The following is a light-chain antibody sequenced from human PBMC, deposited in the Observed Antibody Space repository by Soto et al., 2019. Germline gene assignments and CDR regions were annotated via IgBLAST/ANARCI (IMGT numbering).Light chain of an antibody. J-gene: IGLJ1*01. CDR3: QSYDSSLSGLYV. CDR2: GNS. V-gene: IGLV1-40*01. CDR1: NSNIASNT. Sequence: QSVLTQPPSASETPGQTVSISCSGSNSNIASNTVNWYQHLPGTAPKLLIYGNSNRPSGVPDRFSGSKSGTSASLAITGLQAEDEADYYCQSYDSSLSGLYVFGTGTKLTVL.